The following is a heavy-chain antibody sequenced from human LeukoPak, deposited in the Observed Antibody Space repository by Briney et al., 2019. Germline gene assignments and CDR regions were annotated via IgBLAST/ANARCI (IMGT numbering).Heavy chain of an antibody. CDR1: GGSISCGSYY. D-gene: IGHD2-15*01. CDR3: ARERGGLVVDY. Sequence: SETLSLTCTVSGGSISCGSYYWSWIRQPAGKGLEWIGRIYTSGSTNYNPSLKSRITISVDTSKNQFSLKLSSVTAADTALYYCARERGGLVVDYWGQGTLVTVSS. V-gene: IGHV4-61*02. CDR2: IYTSGST. J-gene: IGHJ4*02.